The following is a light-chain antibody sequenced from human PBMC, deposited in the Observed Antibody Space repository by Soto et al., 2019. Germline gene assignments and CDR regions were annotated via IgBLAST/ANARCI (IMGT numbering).Light chain of an antibody. CDR3: QQSYYTPLT. CDR1: QSVYSS. Sequence: SCRASQSVYSSLAWYQQKPGQAPRLLIYGASTRATGIPARFSGSGSGTEFTLTISRLQSEDFATYYCQQSYYTPLTFGGGTKVDI. V-gene: IGKV3-15*01. CDR2: GAS. J-gene: IGKJ4*01.